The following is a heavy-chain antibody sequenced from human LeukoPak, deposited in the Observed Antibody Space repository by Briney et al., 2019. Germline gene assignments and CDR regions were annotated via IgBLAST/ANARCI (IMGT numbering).Heavy chain of an antibody. D-gene: IGHD3-10*01. J-gene: IGHJ3*02. CDR1: GGTFGGSS. CDR2: IIPLFHKA. V-gene: IGHV1-69*04. Sequence: ASVKVSFAASGGTFGGSSINWVRQAPGQGLEWMGRIIPLFHKADYTQKFQDRVTITADKSTNTVYMELSRLTFEDTGVFYCARVLHGDFGGGGFDIWGQGTTVTVSS. CDR3: ARVLHGDFGGGGFDI.